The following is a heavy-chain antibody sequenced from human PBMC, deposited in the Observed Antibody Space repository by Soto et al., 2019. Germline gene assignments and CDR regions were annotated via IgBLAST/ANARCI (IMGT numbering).Heavy chain of an antibody. CDR2: ISGSGTTI. Sequence: EVQLVESGGGLVQPGGSLRLSCAASGFTFSGYEMNWVRQAPGKGLEWISYISGSGTTIYYADSVKGRFTISRDNAKKSLYLQMTSLRAEDTAVYYCAREVTVFGVIIPTPMDVWGQGTTVTVSS. CDR1: GFTFSGYE. J-gene: IGHJ6*02. V-gene: IGHV3-48*03. CDR3: AREVTVFGVIIPTPMDV. D-gene: IGHD3-3*01.